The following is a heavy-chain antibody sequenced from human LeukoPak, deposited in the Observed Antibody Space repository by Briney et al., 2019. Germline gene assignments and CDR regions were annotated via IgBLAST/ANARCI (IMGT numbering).Heavy chain of an antibody. CDR1: GFTVSSNY. CDR2: IYGDSIT. V-gene: IGHV3-66*01. J-gene: IGHJ6*02. Sequence: GGSLRLSCAASGFTVSSNYMSWVRQAPGKGLEWISVIYGDSITDYVDSVKGRFTISRDNSKNTLYLQMNSLRAEDTAVYYCAKVIDDILTGYRYYYYYYGMDVWGQGTTVTVSS. CDR3: AKVIDDILTGYRYYYYYYGMDV. D-gene: IGHD3-9*01.